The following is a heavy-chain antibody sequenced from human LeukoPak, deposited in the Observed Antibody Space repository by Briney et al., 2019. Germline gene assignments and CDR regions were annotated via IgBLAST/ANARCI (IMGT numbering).Heavy chain of an antibody. CDR2: INHSGST. Sequence: SETLSLTCAVHGGSFSGYYWSWIRQPPGKGLEWIGEINHSGSTNYNPSLKSRVTISVDTSKNQFSLKLSSVTAADTAVYYCARGSSWYEQYLQHWGQGTLVTVSS. J-gene: IGHJ1*01. D-gene: IGHD6-13*01. CDR3: ARGSSWYEQYLQH. CDR1: GGSFSGYY. V-gene: IGHV4-34*01.